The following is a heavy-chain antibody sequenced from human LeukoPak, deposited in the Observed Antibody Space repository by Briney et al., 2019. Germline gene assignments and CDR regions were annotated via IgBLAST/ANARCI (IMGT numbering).Heavy chain of an antibody. CDR2: IYPGDSDT. Sequence: GESLKISCKGSGYSFTSYWIGWVRQMPGKGLEWMGIIYPGDSDTRYSLSFQGQVTISADKSISTAYLQWSSLKASDTAMYYCARRSSSSHYYYYMDVWGKGTTVTVSS. V-gene: IGHV5-51*01. CDR3: ARRSSSSHYYYYMDV. CDR1: GYSFTSYW. J-gene: IGHJ6*03. D-gene: IGHD6-13*01.